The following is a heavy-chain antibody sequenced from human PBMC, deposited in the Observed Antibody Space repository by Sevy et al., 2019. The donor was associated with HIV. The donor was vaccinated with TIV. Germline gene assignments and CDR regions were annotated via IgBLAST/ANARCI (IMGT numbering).Heavy chain of an antibody. J-gene: IGHJ6*02. Sequence: ASVKVSCKASGGTFSSYAISWVRQAPGQGLEWMGGIIPIFGTANYAQKLQGRVTITADESTSTAYMELTSLRSEDTAVYYCARSRGYYGSGSSFAYYGMDVWGQGTTVTVSS. CDR1: GGTFSSYA. CDR3: ARSRGYYGSGSSFAYYGMDV. D-gene: IGHD3-10*01. V-gene: IGHV1-69*13. CDR2: IIPIFGTA.